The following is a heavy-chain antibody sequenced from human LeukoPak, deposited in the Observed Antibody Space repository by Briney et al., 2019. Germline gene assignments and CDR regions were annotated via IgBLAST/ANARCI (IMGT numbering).Heavy chain of an antibody. D-gene: IGHD7-27*01. CDR2: INPSGGST. V-gene: IGHV1-46*01. CDR1: GYTFTGYY. Sequence: GASVKVSCKASGYTFTGYYMHWVRQAPGQGLEWMGIINPSGGSTSYAQKLQGRVTMTRDMSTSTVYMELSSLRSEDTAVYYCARDPGDPGIDYWGQGTLVTVSS. J-gene: IGHJ4*02. CDR3: ARDPGDPGIDY.